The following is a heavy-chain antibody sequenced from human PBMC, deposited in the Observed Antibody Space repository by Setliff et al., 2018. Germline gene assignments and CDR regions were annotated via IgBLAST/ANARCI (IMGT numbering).Heavy chain of an antibody. D-gene: IGHD3-3*01. Sequence: HPGGSLRLSCVASGITFTSYAMTWVRQAPGKGLEWVSTINIGGDVTVYTDSVRGRFTISRDNSQNTVYLQMNALSGDDTAVYFCARAQNIFGGNFDSWGQGTLVTVSS. CDR3: ARAQNIFGGNFDS. CDR1: GITFTSYA. J-gene: IGHJ4*02. CDR2: INIGGDVT. V-gene: IGHV3-23*01.